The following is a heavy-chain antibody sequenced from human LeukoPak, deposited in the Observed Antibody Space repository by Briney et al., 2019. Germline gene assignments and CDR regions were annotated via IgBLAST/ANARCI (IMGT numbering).Heavy chain of an antibody. V-gene: IGHV4-4*07. CDR3: ARDPVLRYFDWYTSGFDP. D-gene: IGHD3-9*01. CDR1: GGSISSYY. J-gene: IGHJ5*02. CDR2: TYTSGST. Sequence: SETLSLTCTVSGGSISSYYWSWIRQPAGKGLEWIGRTYTSGSTNYNPSLKSRVTMSVDTSKNQFSLKLSSVTAADTAVYYCARDPVLRYFDWYTSGFDPWGQGTLVTVSS.